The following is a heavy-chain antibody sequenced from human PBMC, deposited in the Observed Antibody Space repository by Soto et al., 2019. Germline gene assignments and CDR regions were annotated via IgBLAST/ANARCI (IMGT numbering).Heavy chain of an antibody. J-gene: IGHJ3*02. CDR1: GFTFSSYG. CDR3: ARNRGSSGSYYGPGDAFDI. Sequence: QVQLVESGGGVVQPGRSLRLSCAASGFTFSSYGMHWVRQAPGKGLEWVAVIWYDGSNKYYADSVKGRFTISRDNSKNTLYLQMNSLGAEDTAVYYCARNRGSSGSYYGPGDAFDIWGPGTMVTVSS. CDR2: IWYDGSNK. D-gene: IGHD3-22*01. V-gene: IGHV3-33*01.